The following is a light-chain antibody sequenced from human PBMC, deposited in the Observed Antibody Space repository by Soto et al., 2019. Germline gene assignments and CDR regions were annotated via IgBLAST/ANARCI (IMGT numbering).Light chain of an antibody. CDR1: QSVSSN. CDR2: GAS. CDR3: QQYNNWPPKWT. Sequence: EIVMPQSPATLSVSPGESAPLSCRARQSVSSNLAWYQQKPGQAPRLLIYGASTRATGIPARFSGSGSGTEFTLTISSLQSEDFAVYYCQQYNNWPPKWTVGQGTKVDIK. V-gene: IGKV3-15*01. J-gene: IGKJ1*01.